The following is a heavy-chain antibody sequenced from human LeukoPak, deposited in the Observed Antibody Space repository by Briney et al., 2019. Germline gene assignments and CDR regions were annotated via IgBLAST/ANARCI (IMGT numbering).Heavy chain of an antibody. CDR3: ARFGYYGSGSYSFDY. CDR2: ISSSGSTI. CDR1: GFTFSDYY. D-gene: IGHD3-10*01. V-gene: IGHV3-11*01. J-gene: IGHJ4*02. Sequence: TGGSLRLSCAASGFTFSDYYMSWIRQAPGKGLEWVSYISSSGSTIYYADSVKGRFTISRDNAKNSLYLQMSSLRAEDTAVYYCARFGYYGSGSYSFDYWGQGTLVTVSS.